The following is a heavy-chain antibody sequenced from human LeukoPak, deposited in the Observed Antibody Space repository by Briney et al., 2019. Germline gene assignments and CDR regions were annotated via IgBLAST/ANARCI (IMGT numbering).Heavy chain of an antibody. CDR1: GYSISSGYY. J-gene: IGHJ4*02. CDR2: IYHSGST. CDR3: ARSDHDLWSGYYTLFDY. V-gene: IGHV4-38-2*01. Sequence: PSETLSLTSAVSGYSISSGYYWGWIRQPPGKGLWWSGSIYHSGSTYYNPSLKSRVTISVDTSKNQFSLKLSSVTAADTAVYYCARSDHDLWSGYYTLFDYWGQGTLVAVSS. D-gene: IGHD3-3*01.